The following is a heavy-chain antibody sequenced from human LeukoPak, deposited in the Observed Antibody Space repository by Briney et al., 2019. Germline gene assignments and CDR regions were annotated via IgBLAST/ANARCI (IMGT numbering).Heavy chain of an antibody. Sequence: GGSLRLSCTASGYTFSSYGMNWIRQAPGKGLEWVSAISGSGGSTYYADSVKGRFTISRDNSKNTLYLQMNSLRAEDTAVYYCANYGFDYGPETFIGLGEYWGQGTLVTVSS. CDR3: ANYGFDYGPETFIGLGEY. CDR2: ISGSGGST. J-gene: IGHJ4*02. V-gene: IGHV3-23*01. CDR1: GYTFSSYG. D-gene: IGHD4-17*01.